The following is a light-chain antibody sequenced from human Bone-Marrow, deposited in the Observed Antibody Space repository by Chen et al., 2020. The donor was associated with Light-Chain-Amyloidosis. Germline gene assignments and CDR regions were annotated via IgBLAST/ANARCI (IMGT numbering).Light chain of an antibody. J-gene: IGLJ2*01. Sequence: SYELTQPPSVSVSPGQTARITCSGDDLPTKYAYWYQQKPGAAPVLVIHRDTERPSGISERFSGSSSVTTATLTISGVQAEDEADYHSQYADSSGTYEVIFGGVTKLTVL. CDR1: DLPTKY. CDR2: RDT. CDR3: QYADSSGTYEVI. V-gene: IGLV3-25*03.